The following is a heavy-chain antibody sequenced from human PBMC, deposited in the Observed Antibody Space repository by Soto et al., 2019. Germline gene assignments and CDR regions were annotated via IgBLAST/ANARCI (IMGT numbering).Heavy chain of an antibody. CDR2: ISAYNGNT. D-gene: IGHD2-15*01. CDR3: ARSIIGYCSGGSCYAYFDI. Sequence: QVQLVQSGAEVKKPGASVKVSCKASGYTFTSYGISWVRQAPGQGLEWMGWISAYNGNTNYAQKLQGRVTMTTDTSTSTAYMELRSLRSDDTAVYYCARSIIGYCSGGSCYAYFDIWGQGTTVTVSS. J-gene: IGHJ3*02. V-gene: IGHV1-18*01. CDR1: GYTFTSYG.